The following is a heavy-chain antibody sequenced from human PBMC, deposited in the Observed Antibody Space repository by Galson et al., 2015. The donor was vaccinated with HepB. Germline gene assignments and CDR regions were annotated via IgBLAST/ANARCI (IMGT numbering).Heavy chain of an antibody. J-gene: IGHJ4*02. CDR3: ARAVSGEPNRHYFFY. V-gene: IGHV1-69*05. Sequence: SVKVSCKASGDTFTNYYISWVRQAPGQGLEWMGGITPSFGAANYAQKFQGRVTITTDKSTSTAYMELSTLRSEDTGVYYCARAVSGEPNRHYFFYWGQGTLLTVSS. CDR2: ITPSFGAA. D-gene: IGHD3-3*01. CDR1: GDTFTNYY.